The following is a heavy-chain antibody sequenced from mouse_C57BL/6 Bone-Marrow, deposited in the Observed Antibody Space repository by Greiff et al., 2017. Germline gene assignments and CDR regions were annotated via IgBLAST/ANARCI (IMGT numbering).Heavy chain of an antibody. Sequence: QVQLQQSGAELMKPGASAKLSCKPTGYTFTASWLEWLKQRPGHGLEWIGEFLPGSGSLNYNEKFKGKATFTADTSSNAAYMQRSSLTTEDSAIYYCARGDYGSSYGGYWGQGTTLTVSS. CDR1: GYTFTASW. CDR2: FLPGSGSL. V-gene: IGHV1-9*01. J-gene: IGHJ2*01. CDR3: ARGDYGSSYGGY. D-gene: IGHD1-1*01.